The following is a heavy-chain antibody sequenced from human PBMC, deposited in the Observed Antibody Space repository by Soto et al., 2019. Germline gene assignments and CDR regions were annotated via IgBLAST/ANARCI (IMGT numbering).Heavy chain of an antibody. V-gene: IGHV1-8*01. CDR2: MNPNSGNT. J-gene: IGHJ6*02. CDR3: ARVLSWSSYYDFWIGYYTYYYYGMDV. Sequence: QVQLVQSGAEVKKPGASVKVSCKASGYTFTSYDINWVRQATGQGLEWMGWMNPNSGNTGYAQKLQGRVTMTRNTPISTAYMELTRLRSEDTAVYYCARVLSWSSYYDFWIGYYTYYYYGMDVWGQGTTVTVSS. D-gene: IGHD3-3*01. CDR1: GYTFTSYD.